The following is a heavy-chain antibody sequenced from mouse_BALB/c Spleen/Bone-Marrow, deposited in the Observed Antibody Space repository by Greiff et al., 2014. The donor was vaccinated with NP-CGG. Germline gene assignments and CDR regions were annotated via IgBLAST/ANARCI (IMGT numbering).Heavy chain of an antibody. CDR3: ARNHRGYYFDY. Sequence: QVQLQQPGPGLVQPSRSLSITCTVSGFSLSSYGVHWVRQSPGKGLEWLGVIWSGGSTDYNAAFISRLTISKDNSKSQVFFKMTSLQANDTAIYYCARNHRGYYFDYWGQGTTLTVSS. CDR2: IWSGGST. CDR1: GFSLSSYG. J-gene: IGHJ2*01. D-gene: IGHD3-1*01. V-gene: IGHV2-2*02.